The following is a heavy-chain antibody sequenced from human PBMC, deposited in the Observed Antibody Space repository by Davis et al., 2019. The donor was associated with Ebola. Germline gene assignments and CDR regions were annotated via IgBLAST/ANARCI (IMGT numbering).Heavy chain of an antibody. J-gene: IGHJ6*04. V-gene: IGHV3-23*01. CDR2: ISGSGGST. Sequence: GESLKISCAASGFTFDDYAMSWVRQAPGKGLEWVSAISGSGGSTYYADSVKGRFTISRDNSKNTLYLQMNSLRAEDTAVYYCARDTYYYYNTMDVWGKGTTVTVSS. CDR3: ARDTYYYYNTMDV. CDR1: GFTFDDYA.